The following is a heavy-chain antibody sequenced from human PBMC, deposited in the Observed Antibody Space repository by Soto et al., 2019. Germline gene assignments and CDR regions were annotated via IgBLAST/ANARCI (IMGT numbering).Heavy chain of an antibody. D-gene: IGHD3-3*01. CDR1: GGSISSSSYY. CDR3: ARHPHAGAIYY. Sequence: QLQVQESGPGLVKPSETLSLTCTVSGGSISSSSYYWGWIRQPPGKGLEWIGSIFYSGSTYYNPSLKSRVTISLDTSKNLFSLKLSSVTAADTAVYYCARHPHAGAIYYWGQGTLVTVSS. J-gene: IGHJ4*02. CDR2: IFYSGST. V-gene: IGHV4-39*01.